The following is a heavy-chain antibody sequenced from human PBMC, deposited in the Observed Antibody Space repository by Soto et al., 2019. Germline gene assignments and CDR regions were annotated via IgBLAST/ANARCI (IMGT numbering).Heavy chain of an antibody. V-gene: IGHV4-59*08. CDR1: GGAINSDY. Sequence: TLSLTCTVSGGAINSDYWSWIRQPPGKGLEWIGYIYYSGSANYNSSLKSRVTISIDTSKNQFSLNLNSVTAADTAVYYCARRPYYYYYGMDVWGQGTTVTVSS. CDR3: ARRPYYYYYGMDV. CDR2: IYYSGSA. J-gene: IGHJ6*02.